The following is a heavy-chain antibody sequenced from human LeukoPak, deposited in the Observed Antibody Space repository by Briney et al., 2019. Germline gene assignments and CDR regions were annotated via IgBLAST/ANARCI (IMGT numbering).Heavy chain of an antibody. V-gene: IGHV3-23*01. D-gene: IGHD2-21*02. J-gene: IGHJ4*02. CDR3: AKDRTAWPTNFDA. Sequence: GGSLRLSCAASGFTFSTYAVSWVRQAPGKGLEWVSAISSSGGTTYYADSVKGRFRISRDNSKNTLYLQMNSLRAEDTAVYYCAKDRTAWPTNFDAWGQGTLVTVSA. CDR1: GFTFSTYA. CDR2: ISSSGGTT.